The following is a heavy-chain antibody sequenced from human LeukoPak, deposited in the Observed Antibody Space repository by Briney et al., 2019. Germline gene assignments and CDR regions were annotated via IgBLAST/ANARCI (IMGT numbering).Heavy chain of an antibody. D-gene: IGHD1/OR15-1a*01. CDR2: INPNSGGT. CDR1: GYTFTGYY. J-gene: IGHJ4*02. Sequence: GASVKVSCKASGYTFTGYYMHWVRQAPGQGLEWMGWINPNSGGTNYAQKFQGRVTITADKSTSTAYMELSSLRSEDTAVYYCARGYGSNWNNVEVDYWGQGTLVTVS. V-gene: IGHV1-2*02. CDR3: ARGYGSNWNNVEVDY.